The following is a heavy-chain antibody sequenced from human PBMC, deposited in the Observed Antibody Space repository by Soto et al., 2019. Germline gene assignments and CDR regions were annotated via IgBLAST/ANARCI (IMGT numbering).Heavy chain of an antibody. D-gene: IGHD3-10*01. CDR2: INPNSGGT. CDR1: GYTFTGYY. Sequence: QVQLVQSGAEVKKPGASVKVSCKASGYTFTGYYMHWVRQAPGQGLEWMGWINPNSGGTNYAQKFQGWVTMTRDTPISTAYMELSRLRSDDTAVYYCARGAQIPMVRGVTFDYWGQGTLVTVSS. V-gene: IGHV1-2*04. J-gene: IGHJ4*02. CDR3: ARGAQIPMVRGVTFDY.